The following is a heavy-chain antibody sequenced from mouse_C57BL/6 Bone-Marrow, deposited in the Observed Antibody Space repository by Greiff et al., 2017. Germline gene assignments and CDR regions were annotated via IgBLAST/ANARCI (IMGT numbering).Heavy chain of an antibody. CDR3: ARGAIYYDYGDWFAY. D-gene: IGHD2-4*01. Sequence: QVQLQQPGAELVKPGASVKLSCKASGYTFTSYWMPWVKQRPGQGLEWIGEIDPSDSYTNYNQKFKGKATLTVDTSSSAAYMQLRSLTSEDSAVYYCARGAIYYDYGDWFAYWGQGTLVTVSA. CDR2: IDPSDSYT. V-gene: IGHV1-50*01. J-gene: IGHJ3*01. CDR1: GYTFTSYW.